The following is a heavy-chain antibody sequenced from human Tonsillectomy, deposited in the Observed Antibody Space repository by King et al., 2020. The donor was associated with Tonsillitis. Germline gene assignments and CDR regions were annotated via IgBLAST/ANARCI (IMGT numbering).Heavy chain of an antibody. CDR3: ARSSRPGRDFDY. D-gene: IGHD2-21*01. V-gene: IGHV4-38-2*01. CDR1: GYSISSGYY. Sequence: VQLQESGPGLVKPSETLSLTCAVSGYSISSGYYWGWIRQPPGKGLEWIGSIYHSGSTYYNPSLKSRVTISVDTSKNQFSLKLSSVTAADTAVYYCARSSRPGRDFDYWGQGTLVTVSS. CDR2: IYHSGST. J-gene: IGHJ4*02.